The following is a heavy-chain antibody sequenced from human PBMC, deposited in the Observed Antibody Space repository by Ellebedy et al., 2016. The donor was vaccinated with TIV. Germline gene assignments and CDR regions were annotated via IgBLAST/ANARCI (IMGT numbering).Heavy chain of an antibody. V-gene: IGHV1-8*01. CDR1: GYTFTSYD. Sequence: ASVKVSCXASGYTFTSYDINWVRQATGQGLEWMGWMNPNSGNTGYAQKFQGRVTMTRNTSISTAYMELSSLRSEDTAVYYCAREDIVVVPAAIRRYYYMDVWGKGTTVTVSS. CDR3: AREDIVVVPAAIRRYYYMDV. CDR2: MNPNSGNT. J-gene: IGHJ6*03. D-gene: IGHD2-2*01.